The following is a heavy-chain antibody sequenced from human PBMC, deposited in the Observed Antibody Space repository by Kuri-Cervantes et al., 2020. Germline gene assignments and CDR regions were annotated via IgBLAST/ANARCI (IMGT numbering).Heavy chain of an antibody. Sequence: GESPKIPCAASGFTFSSYGMHWVRQAPGKGLEWVAVISYDGSNKYYADSVKGRFTISRDNAKNSLYLQMNSLRDEDTAVYYCASYGSGSYGPDFDYWGQGTLVTVSS. CDR1: GFTFSSYG. V-gene: IGHV3-30*03. CDR3: ASYGSGSYGPDFDY. J-gene: IGHJ4*02. CDR2: ISYDGSNK. D-gene: IGHD3-10*01.